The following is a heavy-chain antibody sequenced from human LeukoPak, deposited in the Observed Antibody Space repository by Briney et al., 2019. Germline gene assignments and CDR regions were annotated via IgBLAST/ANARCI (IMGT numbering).Heavy chain of an antibody. J-gene: IGHJ4*02. CDR3: ARGRVTYSGSYLRDAPFDY. CDR1: GGSFSGYY. D-gene: IGHD1-26*01. V-gene: IGHV4-34*01. CDR2: INHSGST. Sequence: SETLSLTCAVYGGSFSGYYWSWIRQPPGEGLGWVGEINHSGSTNYNPSLKSRATISVDTSKNQFSLKLGSVTAADTAVYYCARGRVTYSGSYLRDAPFDYWGQGTLVTVSS.